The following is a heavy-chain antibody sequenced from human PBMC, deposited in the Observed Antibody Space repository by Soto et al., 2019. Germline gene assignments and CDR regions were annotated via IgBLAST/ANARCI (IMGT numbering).Heavy chain of an antibody. CDR1: GGCISNYS. D-gene: IGHD2-2*01. CDR3: ARDRVISGATFEY. J-gene: IGHJ4*02. CDR2: IYSSGSA. Sequence: SANLSLTCTVSGGCISNYSCTWLRQPAGKGLEWIGHIYSSGSANCNTSLKSRVTISADMSKNQFSLKLNSVTAAETAVYYCARDRVISGATFEYWAPGTLVTVS. V-gene: IGHV4-4*07.